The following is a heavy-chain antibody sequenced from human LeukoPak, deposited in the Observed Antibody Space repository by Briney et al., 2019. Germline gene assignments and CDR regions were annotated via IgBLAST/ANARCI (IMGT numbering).Heavy chain of an antibody. D-gene: IGHD3-3*01. V-gene: IGHV4-59*11. J-gene: IGHJ6*03. CDR1: GVSINSHY. CDR2: IYDSGSA. Sequence: SETLSLTCTVSGVSINSHYWSWIRQPPGKGLEWIAFIYDSGSANYKSSFKSRVTMIVGTSKNQFSLKQISVTAADTAVYYCARVLQNYYHMDDWGKGTTVTVSS. CDR3: ARVLQNYYHMDD.